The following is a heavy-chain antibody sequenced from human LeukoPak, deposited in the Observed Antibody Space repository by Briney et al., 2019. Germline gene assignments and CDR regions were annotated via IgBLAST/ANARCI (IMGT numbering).Heavy chain of an antibody. CDR3: ARHSPDGYSGFDY. V-gene: IGHV4-59*08. D-gene: IGHD5-12*01. Sequence: SETLSLTCTVSGGSISSYYWSWIRQPPGKGLEWIGYIYYSGSTNYNPSLKSRVTIPVDTSKNQFSLKLSSVTAADTAVYYCARHSPDGYSGFDYWGQGTLVTVSS. J-gene: IGHJ4*02. CDR1: GGSISSYY. CDR2: IYYSGST.